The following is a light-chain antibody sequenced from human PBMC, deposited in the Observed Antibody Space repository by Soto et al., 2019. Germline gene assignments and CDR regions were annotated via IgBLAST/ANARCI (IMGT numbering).Light chain of an antibody. J-gene: IGLJ1*01. CDR1: TGAVTSGQW. V-gene: IGLV7-46*01. CDR3: LLSSDGADV. Sequence: QAVVTQEPSLTLSPGGTVLHTWASGTGAVTSGQWPYWFQQKPCQAPTTLIYDTNNKHSWTPARFSGSLLGGKAALTLPGAQPEDEAAYYCLLSSDGADVFGTGSKLAVL. CDR2: DTN.